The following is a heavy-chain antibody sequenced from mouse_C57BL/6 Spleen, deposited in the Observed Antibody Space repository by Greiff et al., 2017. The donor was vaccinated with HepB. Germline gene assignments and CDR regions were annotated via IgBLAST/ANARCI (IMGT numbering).Heavy chain of an antibody. D-gene: IGHD1-1*01. CDR3: ARDPYYYGISAAWFAY. V-gene: IGHV5-4*01. J-gene: IGHJ3*01. Sequence: EVKLMESGGGLVKPGGSLKLSCAASGFTFSRYAMSWVRQTPEKRLEWVATISDGGSYTYYPDTVKGRFTISRDNAKNNRSLQMRHLQSEETAMYDCARDPYYYGISAAWFAYWGQGALVTVSA. CDR1: GFTFSRYA. CDR2: ISDGGSYT.